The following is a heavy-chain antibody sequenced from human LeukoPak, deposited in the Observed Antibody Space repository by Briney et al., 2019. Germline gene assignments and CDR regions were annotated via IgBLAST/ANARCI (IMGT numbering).Heavy chain of an antibody. CDR2: IYNSGTT. V-gene: IGHV4-4*07. J-gene: IGHJ4*02. Sequence: SETLSLTCTVSGGSISSDYWSWIRQPAGKGLEWIGLIYNSGTTNYNPSLKSRVDMSVDTSKNQFSLKLSSVTAADTPVYYCAGEFAYWGQGTLVTVSS. CDR1: GGSISSDY. CDR3: AGEFAY.